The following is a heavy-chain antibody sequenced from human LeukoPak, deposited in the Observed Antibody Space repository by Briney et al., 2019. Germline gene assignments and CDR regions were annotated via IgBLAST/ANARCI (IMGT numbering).Heavy chain of an antibody. V-gene: IGHV1-18*01. CDR3: ARDPGRGIGRLQPVLRYFDWLSKDHQAFDI. D-gene: IGHD3-9*01. J-gene: IGHJ3*02. CDR1: GYTFTSYG. Sequence: GASVKVSCKASGYTFTSYGIGWVRQAPGQGLEWMGWISAYNGNTNYAQKLQGRVTMTTDTSTSTAYMELRGLRSDDTAVYYCARDPGRGIGRLQPVLRYFDWLSKDHQAFDIWGQGTMVTVSS. CDR2: ISAYNGNT.